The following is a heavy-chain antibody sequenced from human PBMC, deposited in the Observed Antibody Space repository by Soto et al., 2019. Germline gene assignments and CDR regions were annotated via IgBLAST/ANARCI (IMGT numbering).Heavy chain of an antibody. CDR3: ARIHSRSSSDMDV. CDR2: TYYRSKWYY. Sequence: SQTLSLTCAISGDSVSSNSAAWNWIRQSPSRGLEWLGRTYYRSKWYYGYAVSVKSRITIKADTSKNQFSLQLNSVTPEDTAVYYCARIHSRSSSDMDVWGQGTTVTVSS. V-gene: IGHV6-1*01. J-gene: IGHJ6*02. D-gene: IGHD6-6*01. CDR1: GDSVSSNSAA.